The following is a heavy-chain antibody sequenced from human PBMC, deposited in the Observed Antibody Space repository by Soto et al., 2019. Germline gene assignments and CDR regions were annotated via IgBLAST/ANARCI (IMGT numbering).Heavy chain of an antibody. D-gene: IGHD6-13*01. J-gene: IGHJ6*02. CDR3: AITPGMAGIGMDV. V-gene: IGHV4-30-2*01. Sequence: QLQLQESGSGLVKASETLSLTCAVSGGSISSAGYSWSWIRQPPGGGLEWLGYIYHSGSSYYNPSLKSRGTISVDRSKNQFSLNRRSVTAADTAVYYCAITPGMAGIGMDVWGQGTTVTVS. CDR1: GGSISSAGYS. CDR2: IYHSGSS.